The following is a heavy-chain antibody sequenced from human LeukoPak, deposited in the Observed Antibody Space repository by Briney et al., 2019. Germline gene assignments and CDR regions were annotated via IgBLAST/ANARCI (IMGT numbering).Heavy chain of an antibody. CDR2: IATDGSEK. Sequence: PGGSLRLSCAASGFRFSDYWMTWVRQAPGKGLECVANIATDGSEKYYPDSVKGRFTISRDNAKNSLYLQMNSMRVEDTAVYYCARDLNNDSSGWGQGTLVTVSS. CDR1: GFRFSDYW. D-gene: IGHD3-22*01. V-gene: IGHV3-7*01. CDR3: ARDLNNDSSG. J-gene: IGHJ4*02.